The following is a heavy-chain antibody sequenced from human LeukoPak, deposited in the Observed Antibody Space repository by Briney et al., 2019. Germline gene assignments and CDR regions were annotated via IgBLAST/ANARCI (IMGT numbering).Heavy chain of an antibody. CDR1: GFTFCDYA. CDR3: TRGPDLDTVLGRGLMFTVLFDF. J-gene: IGHJ4*02. D-gene: IGHD5-18*01. V-gene: IGHV3-49*04. Sequence: GGSLRLSCTASGFTFCDYAMSWVRQAPGKGLEWVGLIRSKAFGGTTEYSTSVKGRFTISRDESKSIAYLQMNSLKTEDTAVYYCTRGPDLDTVLGRGLMFTVLFDFWGQGTLVTVSS. CDR2: IRSKAFGGTT.